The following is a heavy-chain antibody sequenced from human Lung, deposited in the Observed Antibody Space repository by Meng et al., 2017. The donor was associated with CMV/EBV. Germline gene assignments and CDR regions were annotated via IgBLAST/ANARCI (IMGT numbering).Heavy chain of an antibody. CDR1: GFTFSSYE. CDR2: ISSSGSTI. Sequence: GGSXRLXCAASGFTFSSYEMNWVRQAPGKGLEWVSYISSSGSTIYYADSVKGRFTISRDNAKNSLYLQMNSLRAEDTAVYYCARAGITMVRGVMVDYYGMDVWGQGTTVTVSS. CDR3: ARAGITMVRGVMVDYYGMDV. J-gene: IGHJ6*01. V-gene: IGHV3-48*03. D-gene: IGHD3-10*01.